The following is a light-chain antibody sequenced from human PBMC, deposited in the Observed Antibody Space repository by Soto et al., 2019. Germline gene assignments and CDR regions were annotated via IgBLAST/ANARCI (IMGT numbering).Light chain of an antibody. V-gene: IGKV3-11*01. CDR1: QSVSSY. CDR2: DAS. CDR3: QQLAGT. Sequence: EIVLTQSPATLSLSPGERATLSCRASQSVSSYLAWYQQKPGQAPRLLIYDASNRATGIPARFSGSGSGTHFTRTISSLEPADFAVYYCQQLAGTFGGGTKVEIK. J-gene: IGKJ4*01.